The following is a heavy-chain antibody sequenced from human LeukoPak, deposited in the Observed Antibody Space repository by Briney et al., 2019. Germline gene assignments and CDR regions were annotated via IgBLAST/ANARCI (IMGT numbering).Heavy chain of an antibody. Sequence: GGSLRLSCAVSGFTFSSYSMNWVRQAPGKGLEWISSISSSSSYIYYADSVKGRFTISRDNAKNSLYLQMNSLRAEDTAVYYCARGPADCSSTSCYLEREGGYYFDYWGQGTLVTVSS. V-gene: IGHV3-21*01. CDR2: ISSSSSYI. J-gene: IGHJ4*02. CDR3: ARGPADCSSTSCYLEREGGYYFDY. D-gene: IGHD2-2*01. CDR1: GFTFSSYS.